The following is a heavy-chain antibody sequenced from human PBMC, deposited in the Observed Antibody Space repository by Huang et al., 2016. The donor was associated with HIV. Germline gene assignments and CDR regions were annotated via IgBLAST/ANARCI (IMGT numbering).Heavy chain of an antibody. CDR1: GFTFSRHG. Sequence: QVQLVESGGGVVQPGRSLRLSCAASGFTFSRHGMHWVRQAPGKGLDGVTVISYDGSNKDYADSVKGRFTISRDNSKNTLYLQMNSLRAEDTAVYYCARDAYYYDFSGFSTWVSFYYMDAWGKGTTVTVSS. V-gene: IGHV3-30*01. J-gene: IGHJ6*03. CDR2: ISYDGSNK. D-gene: IGHD3-22*01. CDR3: ARDAYYYDFSGFSTWVSFYYMDA.